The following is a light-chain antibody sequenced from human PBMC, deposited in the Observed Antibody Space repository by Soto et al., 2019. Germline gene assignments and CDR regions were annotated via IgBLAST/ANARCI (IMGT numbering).Light chain of an antibody. Sequence: EKVITQAPASLSMKKGERATLTCRASQSVSIDVAWYQQRPGQAPRLLIYGASSRATGIPDRISGSGSGTDFTLTISRLEPEDSAVYYCQQYGTSPWTFGQGTKVDI. V-gene: IGKV3-20*01. J-gene: IGKJ1*01. CDR1: QSVSID. CDR2: GAS. CDR3: QQYGTSPWT.